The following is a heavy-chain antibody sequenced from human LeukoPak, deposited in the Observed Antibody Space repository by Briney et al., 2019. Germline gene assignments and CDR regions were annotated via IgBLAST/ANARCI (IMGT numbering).Heavy chain of an antibody. J-gene: IGHJ4*02. D-gene: IGHD2/OR15-2a*01. CDR1: GFTFDGYA. Sequence: GSLRLSCAASGFTFDGYAMHWVRHALGKGLEWVSLIRWDGGSTYYADYVQGRFTVSRDNSKNSLYLQMNSQGTEDAALYYCATSDFAAHFDYWGQGTLVTVSS. CDR3: ATSDFAAHFDY. CDR2: IRWDGGST. V-gene: IGHV3-43*02.